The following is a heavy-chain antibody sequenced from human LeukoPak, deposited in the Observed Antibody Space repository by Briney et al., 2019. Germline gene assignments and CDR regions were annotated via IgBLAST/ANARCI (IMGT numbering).Heavy chain of an antibody. CDR3: ARSGCSSTSCYARDGFDP. D-gene: IGHD2-2*01. Sequence: SETLSLTCAVYGGSFSGYYSSWIRQPPGKGLEWIGEINHSGSTNYNPSLKSRVAISVDTSKNQFSLKLSSVTAADTAVYYCARSGCSSTSCYARDGFDPWGQGTLVTVSS. CDR1: GGSFSGYY. CDR2: INHSGST. V-gene: IGHV4-34*01. J-gene: IGHJ5*02.